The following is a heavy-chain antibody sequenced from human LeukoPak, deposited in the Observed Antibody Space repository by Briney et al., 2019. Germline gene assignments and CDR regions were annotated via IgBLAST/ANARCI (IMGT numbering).Heavy chain of an antibody. V-gene: IGHV3-72*01. J-gene: IGHJ4*02. CDR2: ITKKADSYTT. Sequence: GGSLRLSCAASGFTFSSYAMSWVRQAPGKGLEWVGRITKKADSYTTEYAASAKGRFTISRDDSQNSLYLQMNSLKTEDTAVYYCTRAYSNFYFDYWGQGALVTVSS. CDR1: GFTFSSYA. CDR3: TRAYSNFYFDY. D-gene: IGHD4-11*01.